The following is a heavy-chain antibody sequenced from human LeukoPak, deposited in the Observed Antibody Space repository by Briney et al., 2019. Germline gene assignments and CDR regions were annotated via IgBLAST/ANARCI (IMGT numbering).Heavy chain of an antibody. D-gene: IGHD3-22*01. CDR2: ISSDGSNK. J-gene: IGHJ4*02. Sequence: GGSLRLSCAASGFTFTSYGMHWVRQAPAKGLEWVAVISSDGSNKYYADSVKGRFTISRDNSKDTVYLQMNSLRAEDTAVYYCAKDHVYDSSGHYYMFGYWGQGTLVTVSS. CDR3: AKDHVYDSSGHYYMFGY. CDR1: GFTFTSYG. V-gene: IGHV3-30*18.